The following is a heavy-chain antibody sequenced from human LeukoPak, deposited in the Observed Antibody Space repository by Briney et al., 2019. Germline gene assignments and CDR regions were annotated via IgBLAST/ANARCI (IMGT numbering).Heavy chain of an antibody. CDR1: GYTFTSYG. D-gene: IGHD3-16*02. CDR2: ISAYNGNT. CDR3: ARDPVIMITFGGVIVRGNWFDP. J-gene: IGHJ5*02. Sequence: ASVKVSCKASGYTFTSYGISWVRQAPGQGLGWMGWISAYNGNTNYAQKLQGRVTMTTDTSTSTAYMELRSLRSDDTAVYYCARDPVIMITFGGVIVRGNWFDPWGQGTLVTVSS. V-gene: IGHV1-18*01.